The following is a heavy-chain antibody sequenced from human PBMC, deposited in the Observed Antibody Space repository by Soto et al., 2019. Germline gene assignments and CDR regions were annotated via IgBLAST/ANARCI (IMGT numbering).Heavy chain of an antibody. CDR2: IWYDGSNK. CDR1: GFTFSSYG. CDR3: ARDSSSSWYYPCYGMDV. V-gene: IGHV3-33*01. Sequence: QVQLVESGGGVVQPGRSLRLSCAASGFTFSSYGMHWVRQAPGKGLEWVAVIWYDGSNKYYADSVKGRFTISRDNSKNSVYLQMNSLIAEDKAVYYCARDSSSSWYYPCYGMDVWCQGTTVTVSS. D-gene: IGHD6-13*01. J-gene: IGHJ6*02.